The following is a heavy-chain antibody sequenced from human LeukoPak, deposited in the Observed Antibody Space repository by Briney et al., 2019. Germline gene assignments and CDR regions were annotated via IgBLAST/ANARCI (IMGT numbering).Heavy chain of an antibody. CDR1: GGSISSNNYY. J-gene: IGHJ4*02. CDR3: ACSAGRDFDY. Sequence: PSQTLSLTCTVSGGSISSNNYYWNWIRQPAGKGLEWIGRVFFSGNTDYNPSLKSRVTISVDTSKNQFSLKLISVTAADMAVYYCACSAGRDFDYWGQGTLVTVSS. CDR2: VFFSGNT. V-gene: IGHV4-61*02. D-gene: IGHD6-6*01.